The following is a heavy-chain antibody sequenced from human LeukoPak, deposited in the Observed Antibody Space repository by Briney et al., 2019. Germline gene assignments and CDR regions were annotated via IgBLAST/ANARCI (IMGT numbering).Heavy chain of an antibody. CDR3: ASITTPGGAFDI. V-gene: IGHV3-11*03. J-gene: IGHJ3*02. CDR1: GFTFSDYY. CDR2: ISSSSSYT. D-gene: IGHD3-22*01. Sequence: PGGSLRLSCAASGFTFSDYYMSWIRQAPGKGLEWVSYISSSSSYTNYADSVKGRFTISRDNAKNSLYLQMNSLRAGDTAVYYCASITTPGGAFDIWGQGTMVTVSS.